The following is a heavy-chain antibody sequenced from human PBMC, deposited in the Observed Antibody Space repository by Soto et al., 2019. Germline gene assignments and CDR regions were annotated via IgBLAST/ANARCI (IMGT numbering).Heavy chain of an antibody. J-gene: IGHJ4*02. V-gene: IGHV1-46*01. CDR2: INRSGGNT. CDR3: ARAPFSSASFFFDY. D-gene: IGHD6-19*01. Sequence: GASVKVSCTASGDALTSYFMQWVRQAPGQGLEWIGIINRSGGNTNYAQNFQGRVAMTWDTSTSTVYLDLSSLRPDDTAVYYCARAPFSSASFFFDYWGQGTLVTVSS. CDR1: GDALTSYF.